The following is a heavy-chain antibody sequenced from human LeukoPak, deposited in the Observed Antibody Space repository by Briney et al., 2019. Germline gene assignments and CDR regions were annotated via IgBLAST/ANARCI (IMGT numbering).Heavy chain of an antibody. CDR2: IFVGSGNT. J-gene: IGHJ6*02. CDR3: AARSGYYYGMDV. V-gene: IGHV1-58*01. CDR1: GFTFSNSA. Sequence: SVKVSCKASGFTFSNSAVQWVRQARGQGPEWMGWIFVGSGNTNYAQKFQERGTITRDMSTSTAYMELSSLRSEDTAVYYCAARSGYYYGMDVWGQGTTVTVSS. D-gene: IGHD3-3*01.